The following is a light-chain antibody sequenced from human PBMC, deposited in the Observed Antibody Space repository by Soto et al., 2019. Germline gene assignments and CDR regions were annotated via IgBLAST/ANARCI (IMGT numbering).Light chain of an antibody. J-gene: IGLJ3*02. V-gene: IGLV2-14*01. Sequence: QSVLTQPASVSGSPGQSITISCTGTSSDIGGYNYVSWYQQHPGNPPKLMINEVSNRPSGVSNRFSGSKSGNTASLTISGLQAEDEADYYCSSHTTSNTQVFGGGTKLTVL. CDR1: SSDIGGYNY. CDR3: SSHTTSNTQV. CDR2: EVS.